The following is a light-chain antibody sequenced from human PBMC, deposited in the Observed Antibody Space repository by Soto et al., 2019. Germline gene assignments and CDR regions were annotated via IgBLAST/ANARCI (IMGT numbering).Light chain of an antibody. CDR2: LGS. CDR1: QSLLHSDGYNY. J-gene: IGKJ3*01. Sequence: DIVMTRSPLYLPVTPGEPASISCRSSQSLLHSDGYNYLDWYLQKPGQSPQLLIYLGSNRASGVPDRFSGSGSGTDFTLKISRVEAEDVGVYYCMQALQTPLFTFGPGTKVDLK. CDR3: MQALQTPLFT. V-gene: IGKV2-28*01.